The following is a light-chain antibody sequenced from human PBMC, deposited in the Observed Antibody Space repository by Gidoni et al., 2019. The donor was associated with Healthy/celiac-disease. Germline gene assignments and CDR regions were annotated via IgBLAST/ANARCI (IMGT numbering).Light chain of an antibody. V-gene: IGKV1-5*03. CDR2: KAS. Sequence: DIQMPQSPSTLSASVGDRVTITCRASQSISGWLASYQQKPVKAPKLLIYKASSLESGVPSRFSGSGSGTEFTLTISSLQPDDFATYYCQQYNSYWTFGQGTKVEIK. CDR1: QSISGW. J-gene: IGKJ1*01. CDR3: QQYNSYWT.